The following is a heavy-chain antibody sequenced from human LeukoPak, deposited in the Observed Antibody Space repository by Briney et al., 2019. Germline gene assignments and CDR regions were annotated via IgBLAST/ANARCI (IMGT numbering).Heavy chain of an antibody. J-gene: IGHJ3*02. CDR1: GYTFTSYY. CDR2: INPSGGST. D-gene: IGHD3-22*01. V-gene: IGHV1-46*01. Sequence: GASVKVSCKASGYTFTSYYVHWVRQAPGQGLEWMGLINPSGGSTNYAQKFQGRVIMTRDTSTSTVYMELSSLRSEDTAVYYCASHPTPYYYDSAPDAFDIWGQGTMVTVSS. CDR3: ASHPTPYYYDSAPDAFDI.